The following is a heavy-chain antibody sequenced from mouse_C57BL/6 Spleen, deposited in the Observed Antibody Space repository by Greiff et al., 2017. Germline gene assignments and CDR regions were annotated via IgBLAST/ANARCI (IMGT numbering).Heavy chain of an antibody. CDR3: ARRDYDGFAY. D-gene: IGHD2-4*01. Sequence: QVQLQQPGAELVRPGTSVKLSCKASGYTFTSYWMHWVKQRPGQGLEWIGVIDPSDSYTNYNQKFKGKATLTVDTSSSTAYMQLSSLTSEDSAVXYCARRDYDGFAYWGQGTLVTVSA. J-gene: IGHJ3*01. CDR2: IDPSDSYT. CDR1: GYTFTSYW. V-gene: IGHV1-59*01.